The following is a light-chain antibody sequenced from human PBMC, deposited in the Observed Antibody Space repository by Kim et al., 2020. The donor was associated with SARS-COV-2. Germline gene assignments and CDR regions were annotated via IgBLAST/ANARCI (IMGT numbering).Light chain of an antibody. Sequence: AIQMTQSPSSLSASVGDRVTIICRASQDIRASLGWYQQKPGKAPKLLIYAASSLQTGVTSRFSGSGSGTDFTLTISSLQPKDFATYFCLQDHDNPRTFGQGTKLEI. J-gene: IGKJ2*02. V-gene: IGKV1-6*01. CDR3: LQDHDNPRT. CDR2: AAS. CDR1: QDIRAS.